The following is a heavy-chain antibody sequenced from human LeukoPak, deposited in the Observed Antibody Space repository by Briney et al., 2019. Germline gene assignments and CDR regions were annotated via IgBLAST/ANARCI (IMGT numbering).Heavy chain of an antibody. CDR2: SNPNSGGT. D-gene: IGHD3-22*01. V-gene: IGHV1-2*02. CDR3: ARALYYDSSGYYSSSYYYFQH. J-gene: IGHJ1*01. Sequence: GASVTVSFTSSGYTFTICYFDWERQAHGQGHERKGWSNPNSGGTNYSNKFQGRGTLTRETSIGTAYMELSRLRSEDTAEYYCARALYYDSSGYYSSSYYYFQHWGQGTLVTVSS. CDR1: GYTFTICY.